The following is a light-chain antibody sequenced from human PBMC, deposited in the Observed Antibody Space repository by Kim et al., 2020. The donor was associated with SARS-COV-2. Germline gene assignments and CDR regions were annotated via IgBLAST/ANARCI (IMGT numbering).Light chain of an antibody. Sequence: VSPGERATLPCRASQNVNTNLAWYQHKPGQAPRLLIYDASTRATGLPARFSGGGSGTEFTLTISSLQSGDFALYYCQQYNNWPRTFGQGTKVDIK. J-gene: IGKJ1*01. V-gene: IGKV3-15*01. CDR3: QQYNNWPRT. CDR1: QNVNTN. CDR2: DAS.